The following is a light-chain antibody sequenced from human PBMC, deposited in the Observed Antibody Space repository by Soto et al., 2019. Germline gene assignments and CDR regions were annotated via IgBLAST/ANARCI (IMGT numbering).Light chain of an antibody. J-gene: IGKJ1*01. CDR2: GAT. CDR3: QQYGGSPRT. Sequence: EIVLTHPPGTLSLSPGERATLSCRASQSFSSTYLAWYQQRPGQAPRLLMYGATSRATGIPDRFSGSASGTEFTLTVSRLEPEDFAVYYCQQYGGSPRTFGQGTKVDIK. V-gene: IGKV3-20*01. CDR1: QSFSSTY.